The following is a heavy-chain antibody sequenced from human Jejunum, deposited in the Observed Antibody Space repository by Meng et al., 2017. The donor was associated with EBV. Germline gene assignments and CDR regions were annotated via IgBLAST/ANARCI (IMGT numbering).Heavy chain of an antibody. CDR2: INEGGST. V-gene: IGHV4-4*03. Sequence: SGQWVSSPRGTLSLTVAVVGDPIVGRHWRSWVRQPPGGGLGWIGEINEGGSTNYNPPRKSRVPILEDSSENHFSLHLSSWAAAAPAVYYVLRGGDYCLVYWGQEPWSPSPQ. D-gene: IGHD2-21*02. CDR3: LRGGDYCLVY. J-gene: IGHJ4*01. CDR1: GDPIVGRHW.